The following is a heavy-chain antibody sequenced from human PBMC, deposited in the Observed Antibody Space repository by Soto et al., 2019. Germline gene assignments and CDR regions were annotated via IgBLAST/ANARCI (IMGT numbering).Heavy chain of an antibody. CDR3: ARDQVYDSSGYYGLPSYYGMDV. Sequence: ASVKVSCKASGYTFTSYAMHWVRQAPGQRREWMGWINAGNGNTKYSQKFQGRVTITRDTSASTAYMELSSLRSEDTAVYYCARDQVYDSSGYYGLPSYYGMDVWGQGTTVTVSS. CDR1: GYTFTSYA. V-gene: IGHV1-3*01. D-gene: IGHD3-22*01. CDR2: INAGNGNT. J-gene: IGHJ6*02.